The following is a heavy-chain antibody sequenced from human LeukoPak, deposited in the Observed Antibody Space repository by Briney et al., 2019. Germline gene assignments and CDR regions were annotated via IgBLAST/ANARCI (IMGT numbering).Heavy chain of an antibody. V-gene: IGHV3-49*03. J-gene: IGHJ4*02. CDR2: IRSKAYGGTT. CDR1: GFTFGDYA. Sequence: GGSLRLSCTASGFTFGDYAMSWFRQAPGKGLEWVGFIRSKAYGGTTEYAASVNGKFTISRDDSKSIAYLQMHSLKTEDTAVYYCTRGSDGTMIVADRFDYWGQGTLVTVSS. D-gene: IGHD3-22*01. CDR3: TRGSDGTMIVADRFDY.